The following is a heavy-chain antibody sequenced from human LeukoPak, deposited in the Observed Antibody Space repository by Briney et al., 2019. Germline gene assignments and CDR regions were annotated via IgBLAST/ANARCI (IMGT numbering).Heavy chain of an antibody. CDR2: IYRGGST. V-gene: IGHV3-23*03. CDR1: GFTFSDYG. J-gene: IGHJ4*02. CDR3: ANGPAGYYGSGSYYNSPFGC. Sequence: GGSLRLSCAAAGFTFSDYGMNWVRQAPGKGLEWVSVIYRGGSTYYADSVKGRFTISRDKSKTTLYLQMNSLRAEDTAVYYCANGPAGYYGSGSYYNSPFGCWGQGALVTVSS. D-gene: IGHD3-10*01.